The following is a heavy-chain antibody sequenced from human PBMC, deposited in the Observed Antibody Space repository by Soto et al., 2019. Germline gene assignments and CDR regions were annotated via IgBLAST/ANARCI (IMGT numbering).Heavy chain of an antibody. D-gene: IGHD3-22*01. CDR2: INPNSGGT. V-gene: IGHV1-2*02. CDR3: ARAPIHMIVVV. J-gene: IGHJ4*02. CDR1: GYTFTGYS. Sequence: AAVKVSCKASGYTFTGYSMPWLRKAPGQGLEWMGWINPNSGGTNYAQKFQGRVTMTRDTSISTAYMELSRLRSDDTAVYYCARAPIHMIVVVWGQGTLVTVSS.